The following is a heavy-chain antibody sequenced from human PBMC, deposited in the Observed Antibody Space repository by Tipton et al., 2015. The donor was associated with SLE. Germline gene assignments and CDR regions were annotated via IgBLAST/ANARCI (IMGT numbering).Heavy chain of an antibody. Sequence: TLSLTCTVSGGSISSYYWSWIRQPPGKGLEWIGSIYYSGTTYYNLSLKSRVTISVDTSKNQFSLKLSSVTAADTAVYYCASHSGPYNWFDPWGQGTLVTVSS. V-gene: IGHV4-59*12. D-gene: IGHD6-19*01. CDR2: IYYSGTT. J-gene: IGHJ5*02. CDR1: GGSISSYY. CDR3: ASHSGPYNWFDP.